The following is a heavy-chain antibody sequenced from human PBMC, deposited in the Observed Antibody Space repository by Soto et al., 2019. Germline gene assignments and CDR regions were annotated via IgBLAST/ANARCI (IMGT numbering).Heavy chain of an antibody. V-gene: IGHV4-34*01. Sequence: PSETLSLTCAVYGGSFSGYYWSWIRQPPGKGLEWIGEINHSGSTNYNPSLKSRVTISVDTSKNQFSLKLSSVTAADTAVYYCARGTGSGSWASGDWFDPWGQGTLVTSPQ. CDR1: GGSFSGYY. CDR2: INHSGST. CDR3: ARGTGSGSWASGDWFDP. D-gene: IGHD3-10*01. J-gene: IGHJ5*02.